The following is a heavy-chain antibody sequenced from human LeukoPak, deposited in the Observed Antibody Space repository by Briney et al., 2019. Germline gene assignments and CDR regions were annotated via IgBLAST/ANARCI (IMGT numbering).Heavy chain of an antibody. J-gene: IGHJ4*02. V-gene: IGHV1-8*01. CDR3: ARFYTTRRGSVGFDY. D-gene: IGHD3-10*01. CDR2: MNPNSGNT. CDR1: GYTFTSYD. Sequence: ASVKVSCKASGYTFTSYDINWVRQATGRGLEWMGWMNPNSGNTGYAQKFQGRVTMTRNTSISTAYMELSSLRSEDTAVYYCARFYTTRRGSVGFDYWGQGTLVTVSS.